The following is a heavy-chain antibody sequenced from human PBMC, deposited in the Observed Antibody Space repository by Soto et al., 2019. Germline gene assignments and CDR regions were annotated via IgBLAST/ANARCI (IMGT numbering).Heavy chain of an antibody. D-gene: IGHD3-10*01. CDR3: ARDGDYGSGSYYTDY. Sequence: QVQLVQSGAEVKKPGSSVKVSCKASGGTFSSYTISWVRQAHGQGLEWMGRIIPILGIANYAQKFQGRVTITADKCTSTAYMELSSLRSEDTAVYYCARDGDYGSGSYYTDYWGQGTLVTVSS. V-gene: IGHV1-69*08. J-gene: IGHJ4*02. CDR1: GGTFSSYT. CDR2: IIPILGIA.